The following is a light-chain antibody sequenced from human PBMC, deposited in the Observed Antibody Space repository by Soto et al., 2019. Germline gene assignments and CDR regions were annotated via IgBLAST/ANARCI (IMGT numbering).Light chain of an antibody. Sequence: ILLTQSPGTVSLSPGEGATLAGVASQSVTGNYLAWYQHKPGQAPRLLIYGASTRATGIPDRFSGSGSGTEFTLTISSLQPDDFATYYCQHYNSYSEAFGQGTKVDIK. CDR3: QHYNSYSEA. J-gene: IGKJ1*01. CDR2: GAS. V-gene: IGKV3-20*01. CDR1: QSVTGNY.